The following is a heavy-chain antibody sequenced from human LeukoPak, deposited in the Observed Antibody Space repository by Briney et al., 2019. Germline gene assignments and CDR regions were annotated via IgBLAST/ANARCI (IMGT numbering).Heavy chain of an antibody. J-gene: IGHJ4*02. V-gene: IGHV3-11*01. CDR1: GFTFTDYY. CDR3: ARSLIALGVSEPYYFDY. D-gene: IGHD1-14*01. Sequence: PGGSLRLSCAASGFTFTDYYMSWVRQAPGKGLEWVSYISSSGSTIYYADSVKGRFTISRDNAKNSLYLQMNSLRAEDTAVYYCARSLIALGVSEPYYFDYWGQGTLVSVSS. CDR2: ISSSGSTI.